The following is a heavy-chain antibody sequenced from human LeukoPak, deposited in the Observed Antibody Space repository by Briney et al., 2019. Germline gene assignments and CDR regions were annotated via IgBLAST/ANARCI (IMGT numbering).Heavy chain of an antibody. J-gene: IGHJ4*02. Sequence: GVSLRLSCAASGFTFSSYPMTWVRQAPGKGLEWVSTIGSSAGDTHYADSVKGRFTISRDNSKNSLYLQMNSLRAEDTAVYYCAKEAGPSGYFDYWGQGTLVTVAS. CDR1: GFTFSSYP. D-gene: IGHD2-8*02. CDR3: AKEAGPSGYFDY. V-gene: IGHV3-23*01. CDR2: IGSSAGDT.